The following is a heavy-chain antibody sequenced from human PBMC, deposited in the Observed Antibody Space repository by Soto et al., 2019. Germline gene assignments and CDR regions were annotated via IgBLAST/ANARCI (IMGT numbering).Heavy chain of an antibody. V-gene: IGHV3-33*01. D-gene: IGHD6-19*01. CDR1: GFTFSSYG. Sequence: QVQLVESGGGVVQPGRSLRLSCAASGFTFSSYGMHWVRQAPGKGLEWVAVIWYDGSNKYYADSVKGRFTISRDNSKNTLYLQMNSLRAEDTAVYYCASARVAVAGPGYYYYGMDVWGQGNTVTVSS. CDR3: ASARVAVAGPGYYYYGMDV. CDR2: IWYDGSNK. J-gene: IGHJ6*02.